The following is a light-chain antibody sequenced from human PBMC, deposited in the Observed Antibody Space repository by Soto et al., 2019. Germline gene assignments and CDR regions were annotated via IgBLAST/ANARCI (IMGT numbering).Light chain of an antibody. CDR2: AAS. J-gene: IGKJ5*01. Sequence: VQLTLSPSSLSASVGDRVTITCRASQGISSYLAWYQQKPGKAPKLLIHAASTLHSGVPSRFSGSGSGTDFTLTITSLQPEDFATYYCQQTYSALLTFGQGTRLEIK. CDR3: QQTYSALLT. V-gene: IGKV1-39*01. CDR1: QGISSY.